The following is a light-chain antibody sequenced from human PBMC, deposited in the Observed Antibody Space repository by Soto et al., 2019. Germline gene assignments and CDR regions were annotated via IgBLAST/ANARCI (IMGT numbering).Light chain of an antibody. CDR3: SSYTSSSTLV. J-gene: IGLJ1*01. Sequence: QSALTQPASASGSPGQSITISCTGTSSDVGGYNYVSWYQQHPGKAPKVMIYEVSNRPSGVSNRFSGSKSGNTASLTISGLQAEDEADYYCSSYTSSSTLVFGTGTKVTVL. CDR1: SSDVGGYNY. CDR2: EVS. V-gene: IGLV2-14*01.